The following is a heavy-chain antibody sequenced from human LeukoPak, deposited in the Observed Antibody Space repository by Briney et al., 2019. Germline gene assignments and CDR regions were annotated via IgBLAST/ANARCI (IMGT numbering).Heavy chain of an antibody. CDR3: ARAPMGTAALC. V-gene: IGHV1-18*01. D-gene: IGHD2-2*01. Sequence: ASVKVSCKASGYTFTSYGISWVRQAPGQGLEWMGWISAYNGNTNYAQKLQGRVTLTRDMSISTAYMELSSLTFDDTAFYYCARAPMGTAALCWGQGTLITVSS. CDR2: ISAYNGNT. CDR1: GYTFTSYG. J-gene: IGHJ4*02.